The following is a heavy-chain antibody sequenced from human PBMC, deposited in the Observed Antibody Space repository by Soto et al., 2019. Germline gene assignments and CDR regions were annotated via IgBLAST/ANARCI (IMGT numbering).Heavy chain of an antibody. CDR2: ISAYNGNT. CDR3: ARVVATVAGPYGMDV. D-gene: IGHD6-19*01. CDR1: GYTFTSYV. V-gene: IGHV1-18*01. J-gene: IGHJ6*02. Sequence: QVQLVQSGAEVKKPGASVKVSCRGSGYTFTSYVISWVRQAPGQGLEWMGWISAYNGNTNFAQKLKGRVTMTTDTRTSTAYVELRSLRSDDTAVYYCARVVATVAGPYGMDVCGQGTKVPVSS.